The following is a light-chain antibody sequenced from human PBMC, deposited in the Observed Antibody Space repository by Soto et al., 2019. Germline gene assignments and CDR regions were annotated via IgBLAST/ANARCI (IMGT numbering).Light chain of an antibody. Sequence: DIQMTQSPSTLSASVGDRVTITCRASQSISTWLAWYQQKPGKAPTLLIYDASSLESGVPSRFSGSGSGTEFTLTISSLQPDDFATYYCQQYNSYSWTLGQGTKVEIK. CDR3: QQYNSYSWT. V-gene: IGKV1-5*01. J-gene: IGKJ1*01. CDR2: DAS. CDR1: QSISTW.